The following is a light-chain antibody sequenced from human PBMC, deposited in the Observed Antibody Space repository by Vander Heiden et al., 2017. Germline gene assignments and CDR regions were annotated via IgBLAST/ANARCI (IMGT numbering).Light chain of an antibody. V-gene: IGLV2-8*01. J-gene: IGLJ3*02. Sequence: QSALTQPLSASGSPGQSVTISCTGTSSDVGAYNYVSWYQQHPGKAPTLIIYDVTKRPSGVPDRFSGSKSGNTAFLTVSGLQAEDEADYYCSSHAGSSAVFGGGTTVTVL. CDR1: SSDVGAYNY. CDR2: DVT. CDR3: SSHAGSSAV.